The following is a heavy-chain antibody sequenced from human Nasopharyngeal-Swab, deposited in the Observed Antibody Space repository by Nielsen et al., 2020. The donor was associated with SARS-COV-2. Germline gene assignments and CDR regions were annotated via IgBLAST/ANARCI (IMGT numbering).Heavy chain of an antibody. CDR1: GFTFSTYS. V-gene: IGHV3-7*01. CDR2: IKQDGSGE. Sequence: GESLKISCTASGFTFSTYSMSWVRQAPGKGLEWVANIKQDGSGEYYLDSVKGRFTISRDNTNNSLYLQMHSLRVEDTAVYYCVRDAEMATIINGPAEFDYWGQGSLVTVSS. D-gene: IGHD5-24*01. CDR3: VRDAEMATIINGPAEFDY. J-gene: IGHJ4*02.